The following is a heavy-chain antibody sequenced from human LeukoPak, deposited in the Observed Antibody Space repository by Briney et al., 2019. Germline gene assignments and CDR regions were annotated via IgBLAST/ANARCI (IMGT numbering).Heavy chain of an antibody. CDR3: ATQRGSYLWGTDFDY. CDR1: GYTFTVYY. J-gene: IGHJ4*02. D-gene: IGHD3-16*01. V-gene: IGHV1-2*02. CDR2: INPNSGDT. Sequence: GASVKVSCKASGYTFTVYYMHWVRQAPGQGLEWMGWINPNSGDTKYSQKLQGRVTMTRDTSISTAYMELSRLRSDDTAVYYCATQRGSYLWGTDFDYWGQGTLVTVSS.